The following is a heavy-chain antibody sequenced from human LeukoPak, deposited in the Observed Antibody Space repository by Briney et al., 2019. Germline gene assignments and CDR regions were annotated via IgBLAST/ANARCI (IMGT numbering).Heavy chain of an antibody. J-gene: IGHJ3*02. V-gene: IGHV1-2*02. CDR1: GYTFTGYY. D-gene: IGHD3-3*01. Sequence: GASVKVSCKASGYTFTGYYMHWVRQAPGRGLEWMGWINPNSGGTNYAQKFQGRVTMTRDTSISTAYMELSRLRSDDTAVYYCARVVSRFLEWDDAFDIWGQGTMVTVSS. CDR3: ARVVSRFLEWDDAFDI. CDR2: INPNSGGT.